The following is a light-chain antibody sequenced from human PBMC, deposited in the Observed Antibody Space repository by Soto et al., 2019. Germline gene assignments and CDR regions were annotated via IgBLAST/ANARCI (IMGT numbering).Light chain of an antibody. CDR1: SSDIGGSNY. V-gene: IGLV2-14*01. CDR2: EVS. J-gene: IGLJ1*01. CDR3: SSYTTSSTLMV. Sequence: QSALTQPASVSGSPGQSVTISCTGTSSDIGGSNYVSWYQQHPGKAPKLMVFEVSYRPSVVSNRFSGSKSGNTASLTISGLQAEDEADYYCSSYTTSSTLMVFGNATKV.